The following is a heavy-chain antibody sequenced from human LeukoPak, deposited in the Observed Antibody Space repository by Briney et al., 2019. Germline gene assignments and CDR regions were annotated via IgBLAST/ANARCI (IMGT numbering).Heavy chain of an antibody. Sequence: KPSETLSLTCTVSGGSISSYYWSWIRQPPGKGLEWIGYIYYSGSTNYNPSLKSRVTISVDTSKNQFSLRLSSVTAPDTAVYYCARDTYYYDSSGYPVGYFDYWGQGTLSPSPQ. CDR2: IYYSGST. J-gene: IGHJ4*02. CDR3: ARDTYYYDSSGYPVGYFDY. V-gene: IGHV4-59*01. D-gene: IGHD3-22*01. CDR1: GGSISSYY.